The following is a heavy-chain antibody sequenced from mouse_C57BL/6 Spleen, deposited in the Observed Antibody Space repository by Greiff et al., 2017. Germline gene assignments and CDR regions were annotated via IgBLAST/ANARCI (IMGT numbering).Heavy chain of an antibody. CDR2: INPNNGGT. Sequence: EVQLQQSGPELVKPGASVKIPCTASGYTFTDYNMDWVKQSHGKSLEWIGDINPNNGGTIYNQKFKGKATLTVDKSSSTAYMELRSLTSEDTAVYYCAREGGDSPFDYWGQGTTLTVSS. J-gene: IGHJ2*01. V-gene: IGHV1-18*01. CDR1: GYTFTDYN. CDR3: AREGGDSPFDY.